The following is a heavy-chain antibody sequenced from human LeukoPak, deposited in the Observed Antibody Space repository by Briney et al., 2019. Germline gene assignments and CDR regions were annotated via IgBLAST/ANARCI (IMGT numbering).Heavy chain of an antibody. CDR2: IIPIFGIA. CDR3: ARGYTNYYDSSGPKGAFDI. V-gene: IGHV1-69*04. Sequence: GASVKVSCKASGGTFSSYAISWVRRAPGQGLEWMGRIIPIFGIANYAQKFQGRVTITADKSTSTAYMELSSLRSEDTAVYYCARGYTNYYDSSGPKGAFDIWGQGTMVTVSS. CDR1: GGTFSSYA. J-gene: IGHJ3*02. D-gene: IGHD3-22*01.